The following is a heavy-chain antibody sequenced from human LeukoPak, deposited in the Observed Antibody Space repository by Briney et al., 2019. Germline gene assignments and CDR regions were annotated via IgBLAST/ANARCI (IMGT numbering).Heavy chain of an antibody. CDR1: GYTFTSYD. V-gene: IGHV1-8*01. CDR3: ARDTQGLWFGELLHYYYYYGMDV. CDR2: MNPNSGST. J-gene: IGHJ6*02. D-gene: IGHD3-10*01. Sequence: AASVKVSCKASGYTFTSYDINWVRQATGQGLEWMGWMNPNSGSTSYAQKFQGRVTMTTDTSTSTAYMELRSLRSDDTAVYYCARDTQGLWFGELLHYYYYYGMDVWGQGTTVTVSS.